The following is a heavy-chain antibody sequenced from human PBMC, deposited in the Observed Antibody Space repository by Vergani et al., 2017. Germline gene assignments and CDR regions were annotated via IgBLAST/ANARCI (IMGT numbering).Heavy chain of an antibody. D-gene: IGHD3-22*01. V-gene: IGHV4-4*02. J-gene: IGHJ4*02. Sequence: QVQLQESGPGLVKPSGTLSLTCAVSGGSISSSNWWSWVRQPPGKGLEWIGEIYHSVSTNYNPSLKSRVTISVDKSKNQFSLKLSSVTAADTAVYYCARDGYYDSSGRTFDYWGQGTLVTVSS. CDR1: GGSISSSNW. CDR3: ARDGYYDSSGRTFDY. CDR2: IYHSVST.